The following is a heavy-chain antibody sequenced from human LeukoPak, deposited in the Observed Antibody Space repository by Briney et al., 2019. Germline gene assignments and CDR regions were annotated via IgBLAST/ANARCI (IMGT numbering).Heavy chain of an antibody. CDR2: ISSSSTYI. V-gene: IGHV3-21*01. CDR3: ARDLWSGYDY. Sequence: PGGSLRLSCAASGFTFSTYNMNWVRQAPGKGLEWVSSISSSSTYIYYADSVKGRFTISRDNAKNSLYLQMNSLRAEDTAVYYCARDLWSGYDYWAQGTLVTVSS. D-gene: IGHD3-3*01. J-gene: IGHJ4*02. CDR1: GFTFSTYN.